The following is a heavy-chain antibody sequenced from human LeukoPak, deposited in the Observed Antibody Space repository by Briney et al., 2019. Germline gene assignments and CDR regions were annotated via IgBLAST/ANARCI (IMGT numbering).Heavy chain of an antibody. CDR3: ARVPIPYGSGSYYKGGGGWFDP. CDR2: INPNSGGT. D-gene: IGHD3-10*01. J-gene: IGHJ5*02. Sequence: ASVKVSCRASGYTFTGYCMHWVRQAPGQGLEWMGRINPNSGGTNYAQKFQGRVTMNRDTSISTAYMELSRLRSDDTAVYYCARVPIPYGSGSYYKGGGGWFDPWGQGTLVTVSS. V-gene: IGHV1-2*06. CDR1: GYTFTGYC.